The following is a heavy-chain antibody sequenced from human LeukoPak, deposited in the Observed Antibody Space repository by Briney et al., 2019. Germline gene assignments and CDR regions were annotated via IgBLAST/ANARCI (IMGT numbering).Heavy chain of an antibody. CDR1: GFTFSSYA. V-gene: IGHV3-30*04. J-gene: IGHJ4*02. D-gene: IGHD3-22*01. Sequence: GGSLRLSCAASGFTFSSYAMHWVRQAPGKGLEWVAVTSYDGRNKYYADSVKGRFTISRDSSKNTLYLQMNSLRAEDTAVYYCARDRGAMIVVVTIDFWGQGTLVTVSS. CDR3: ARDRGAMIVVVTIDF. CDR2: TSYDGRNK.